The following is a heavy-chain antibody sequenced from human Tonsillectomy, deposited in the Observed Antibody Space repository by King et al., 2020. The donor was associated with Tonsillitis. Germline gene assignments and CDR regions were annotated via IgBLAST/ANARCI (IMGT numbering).Heavy chain of an antibody. CDR2: ISKDGNNK. CDR3: ARTLRTVTPSYFDY. D-gene: IGHD4-17*01. Sequence: VQLVESGGGVVQPGRSLRLSCAASVFTFSSYAMHWVRQAPGKGLEWVAFISKDGNNKYYADSVKGRFSISRDNSKNTLYLQMNSLRAEDKAVYYCARTLRTVTPSYFDYWGQGTLVTVSS. CDR1: VFTFSSYA. V-gene: IGHV3-30-3*01. J-gene: IGHJ4*02.